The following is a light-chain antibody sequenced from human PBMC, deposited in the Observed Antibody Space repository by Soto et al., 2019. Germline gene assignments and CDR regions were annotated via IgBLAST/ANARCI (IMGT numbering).Light chain of an antibody. V-gene: IGKV3-11*01. CDR1: QSVSNNY. CDR2: GAS. CDR3: QQRSNWPPS. J-gene: IGKJ5*01. Sequence: EILLTQSPGTLSLSPGERATLSCRASQSVSNNYLAWYQQKPGQAPRLLIYGASNRATGIPDRFSGSGSGTDFTLTISSLEPEDFAVYYCQQRSNWPPSFGQGTRLEIK.